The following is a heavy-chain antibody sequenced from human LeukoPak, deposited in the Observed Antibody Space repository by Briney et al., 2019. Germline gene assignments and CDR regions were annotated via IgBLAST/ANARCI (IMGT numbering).Heavy chain of an antibody. CDR2: ISSSSSDI. CDR3: ARGIYYYDSSGYYHDY. V-gene: IGHV3-21*01. J-gene: IGHJ4*02. Sequence: PGGSLRLSCAASGCTFSSYSMNWVRQAPGKGLEWDSSISSSSSDIYYADSVKGRFTISRDNAKNSLYLQMNSLRAEHTAVYYCARGIYYYDSSGYYHDYWGQGTLVTVSS. D-gene: IGHD3-22*01. CDR1: GCTFSSYS.